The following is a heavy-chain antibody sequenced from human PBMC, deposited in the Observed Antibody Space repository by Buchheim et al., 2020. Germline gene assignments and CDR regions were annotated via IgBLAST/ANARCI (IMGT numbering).Heavy chain of an antibody. CDR1: GFTFSSYA. J-gene: IGHJ3*02. CDR3: TNDPPYSGFAFAM. Sequence: EVQLLESGGGLVQPGGSLRLSCAASGFTFSSYAMSWVRQAPGQGLEWVSAISGSGGSTYYADSVKGRFTVSRDNSQNTIFLVMNSLRVEDTAVYYCTNDPPYSGFAFAMGGQGT. V-gene: IGHV3-23*01. D-gene: IGHD1-26*01. CDR2: ISGSGGST.